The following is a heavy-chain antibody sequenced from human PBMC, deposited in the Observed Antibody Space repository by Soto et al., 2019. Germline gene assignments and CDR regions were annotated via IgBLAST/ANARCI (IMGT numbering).Heavy chain of an antibody. Sequence: QVQLVQSGAEVKKPGASVKISCKASGYTFIHYYIHWLRQAPGQGLEWMAIINPNGGSTNYAQKCQGRVTVTSDTSTTTVSMELNSLESDDTAVYFCARSLLQGDFWGQGTLVTVSS. D-gene: IGHD2-21*01. CDR3: ARSLLQGDF. J-gene: IGHJ4*02. V-gene: IGHV1-46*01. CDR1: GYTFIHYY. CDR2: INPNGGST.